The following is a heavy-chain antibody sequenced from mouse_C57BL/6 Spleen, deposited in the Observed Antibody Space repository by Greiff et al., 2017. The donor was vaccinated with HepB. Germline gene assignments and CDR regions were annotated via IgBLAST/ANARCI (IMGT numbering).Heavy chain of an antibody. CDR1: GYAFSSSW. CDR2: IYPGDGDT. D-gene: IGHD2-4*01. V-gene: IGHV1-82*01. Sequence: QVQLKESGPELVKPGASVKISCKASGYAFSSSWMNWVKQRPGKGLEWIGRIYPGDGDTNYNGKFKGKATLTADKSSSTAYMQLSSLTSEDSAVYFCATYYDYDPYAMDYWGQGTSVTVSS. CDR3: ATYYDYDPYAMDY. J-gene: IGHJ4*01.